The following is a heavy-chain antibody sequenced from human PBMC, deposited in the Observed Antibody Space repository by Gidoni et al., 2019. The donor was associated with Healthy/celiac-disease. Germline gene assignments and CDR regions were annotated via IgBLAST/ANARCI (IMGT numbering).Heavy chain of an antibody. D-gene: IGHD3-22*01. J-gene: IGHJ5*02. CDR2: ISAYNGNT. CDR3: ARAIVEKYLIDSSGYYFPYWFDP. CDR1: GSTFTSYG. Sequence: QVQLVQSGAEVKKPGASVKVSCKASGSTFTSYGLSWVRQAPGQGLEWMGWISAYNGNTNYAQKLQGRVTMTTDTSTSTAYMELRSLRSDDTAVYYCARAIVEKYLIDSSGYYFPYWFDPWGQGTLVTVSS. V-gene: IGHV1-18*04.